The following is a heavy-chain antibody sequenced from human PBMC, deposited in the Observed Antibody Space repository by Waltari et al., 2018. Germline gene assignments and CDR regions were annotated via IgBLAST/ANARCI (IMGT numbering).Heavy chain of an antibody. J-gene: IGHJ3*02. CDR1: GGSISSSSYY. D-gene: IGHD3-10*01. Sequence: QLQLQESGPGLVKPSETLSLTCTVSGGSISSSSYYWGWIRQPPGKGLEWIGSIYYSGITYSNPSLKSRVTLSVDTSKNQFSLKLSAVTAADTAVYYCAREEGVRGDAFDIWGQGTMVTVSS. V-gene: IGHV4-39*07. CDR3: AREEGVRGDAFDI. CDR2: IYYSGIT.